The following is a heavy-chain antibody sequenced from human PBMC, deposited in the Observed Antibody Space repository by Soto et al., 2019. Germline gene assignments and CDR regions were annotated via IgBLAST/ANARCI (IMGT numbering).Heavy chain of an antibody. CDR2: INTGKGNT. D-gene: IGHD3-10*01. V-gene: IGHV1-3*04. CDR3: ARDPWGGAVDAFDI. Sequence: QVQFVQSGAEVKKPGASVKVSCKASGYNFTTYAIHWARQAPGQRLEWMGWINTGKGNTKYSQKFQGRVTITRDTSASTAYMDLSSLRSGDTAVYYCARDPWGGAVDAFDIWGQGTMVTVSS. J-gene: IGHJ3*02. CDR1: GYNFTTYA.